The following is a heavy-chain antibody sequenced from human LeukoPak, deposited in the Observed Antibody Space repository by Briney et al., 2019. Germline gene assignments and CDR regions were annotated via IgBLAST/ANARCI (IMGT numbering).Heavy chain of an antibody. CDR2: ISAPNGNT. D-gene: IGHD3-22*01. V-gene: IGHV1-18*01. Sequence: ASVKVSCKASGYTFTRYGISWVRQAPGQGLEWMGWISAPNGNTNYAQKFLGRVTLTTDTSTSTAYMELRSLRSDDSAVFFCARDFYSGTSGGSYYFQYWGQGTLVTVSS. CDR3: ARDFYSGTSGGSYYFQY. CDR1: GYTFTRYG. J-gene: IGHJ4*02.